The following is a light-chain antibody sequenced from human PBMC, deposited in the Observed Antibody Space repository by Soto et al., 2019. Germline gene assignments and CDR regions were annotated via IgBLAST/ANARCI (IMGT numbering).Light chain of an antibody. CDR3: RHYGNSPRT. V-gene: IGKV3-20*01. Sequence: EIVLTQSPGTLSLSPGERATLSCRARQGVSGNYLAWYQQKPGQAPRLLIYGASNRATGIPNRFTGSESGTDFTLTISRLAPEDFAVYYCRHYGNSPRTFGQGTKVEI. CDR2: GAS. J-gene: IGKJ1*01. CDR1: QGVSGNY.